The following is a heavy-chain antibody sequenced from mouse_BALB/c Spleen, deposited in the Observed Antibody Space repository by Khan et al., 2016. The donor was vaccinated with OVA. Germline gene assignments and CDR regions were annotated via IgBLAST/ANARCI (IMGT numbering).Heavy chain of an antibody. Sequence: QVQLKESGAELVRPGVSVKISCKGSGYRFTDFTMHWVKQSHAMSLEWIGVISTYYGDADFNQKFKGKATMTVDKSSNTAYMDLARLTSEDSAIYCGGRGGGGDRFLYWGQGTLVTVSA. CDR1: GYRFTDFT. CDR2: ISTYYGDA. J-gene: IGHJ3*01. CDR3: GRGGGGDRFLY. V-gene: IGHV1S137*01.